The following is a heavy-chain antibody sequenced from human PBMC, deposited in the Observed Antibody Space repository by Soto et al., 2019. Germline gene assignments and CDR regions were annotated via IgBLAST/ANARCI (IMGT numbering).Heavy chain of an antibody. CDR3: ARGVRYSGNYYYYGMDV. J-gene: IGHJ6*02. D-gene: IGHD1-26*01. CDR2: INSDGSST. V-gene: IGHV3-74*01. CDR1: GFTFSSYW. Sequence: EVQLVESGGGLVQPGGSLRLSCAASGFTFSSYWMHWVRQAPGKGLVWVSRINSDGSSTSYADSVKGRFTISRDNAKNTLYLQMNSLRAEDTAVYYCARGVRYSGNYYYYGMDVWGQGTTVTVSS.